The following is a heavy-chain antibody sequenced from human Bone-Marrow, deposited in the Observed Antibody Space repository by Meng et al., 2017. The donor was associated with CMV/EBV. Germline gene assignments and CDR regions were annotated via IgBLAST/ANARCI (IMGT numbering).Heavy chain of an antibody. Sequence: GSLRLSCIVAGGSVSSGSNYWSWIRQPPGKGLEWIGYIYYSGSTNYNPSLKSRTTMSVDTSKNQFSLKLTSVTAADTAVYYCARSSTVTTNYYYGMDVWGQGTTVTVSS. CDR3: ARSSTVTTNYYYGMDV. CDR1: GGSVSSGSNY. CDR2: IYYSGST. J-gene: IGHJ6*02. D-gene: IGHD4-11*01. V-gene: IGHV4-61*01.